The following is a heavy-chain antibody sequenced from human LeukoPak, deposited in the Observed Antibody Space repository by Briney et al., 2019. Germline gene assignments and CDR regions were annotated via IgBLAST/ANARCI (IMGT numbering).Heavy chain of an antibody. J-gene: IGHJ4*02. CDR1: GFSVSTNY. CDR3: ARGGTSGYHLAQ. V-gene: IGHV3-66*01. D-gene: IGHD3-22*01. Sequence: GGSLRLSCAASGFSVSTNYMTWVRRAPGKGLEWVSVIYSGGTSYYTDSVKGRFTFSRDNSKNTLYLQMNSLSADDTAIYYCARGGTSGYHLAQWGQGTLVTVSS. CDR2: IYSGGTS.